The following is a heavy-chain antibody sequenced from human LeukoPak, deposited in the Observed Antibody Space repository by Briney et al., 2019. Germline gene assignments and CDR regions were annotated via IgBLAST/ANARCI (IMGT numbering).Heavy chain of an antibody. CDR2: ISYDGSNK. J-gene: IGHJ4*02. D-gene: IGHD3-22*01. Sequence: GRSLRLSCAASGFTFSSYGMHWVRQAPGKGLEWVAVISYDGSNKYYADSVKGRFTISRDNSKNTLYLQMNSLRAEDTAVCYCAKGRYYYDSSGLLDYWGQGTLVTVSS. CDR3: AKGRYYYDSSGLLDY. V-gene: IGHV3-30*18. CDR1: GFTFSSYG.